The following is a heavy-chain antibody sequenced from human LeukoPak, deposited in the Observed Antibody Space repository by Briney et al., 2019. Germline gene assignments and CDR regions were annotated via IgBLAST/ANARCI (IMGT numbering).Heavy chain of an antibody. Sequence: AGGSLRLSCAASTFTFSTFSMNWVRQAPGKGLEWVSSISVRSNYRYYADSVRGRFTISRDDARDSLFLQMNSLRAEDTAVYFCVRLRRNSDRSGYYYYYDYWDQGTLVTVSS. V-gene: IGHV3-21*01. CDR3: VRLRRNSDRSGYYYYYDY. CDR2: ISVRSNYR. CDR1: TFTFSTFS. D-gene: IGHD3-22*01. J-gene: IGHJ4*02.